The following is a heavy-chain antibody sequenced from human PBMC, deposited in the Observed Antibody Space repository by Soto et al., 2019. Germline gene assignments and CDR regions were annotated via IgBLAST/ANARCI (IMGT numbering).Heavy chain of an antibody. J-gene: IGHJ6*03. D-gene: IGHD2-15*01. CDR1: GFTFSSYG. CDR3: AKGGYCSGGSCYYYYMDV. V-gene: IGHV3-30*18. Sequence: GGSLRLSCAASGFTFSSYGMHWVRQAPGKGLEWVAVISYDGSNKYYADSVKGRFTISRDNSKNTLYLQMNSLRAEDTAVYYCAKGGYCSGGSCYYYYMDVWGKGTTVTVSS. CDR2: ISYDGSNK.